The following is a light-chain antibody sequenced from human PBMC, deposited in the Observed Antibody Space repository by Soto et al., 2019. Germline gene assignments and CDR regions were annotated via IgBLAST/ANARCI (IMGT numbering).Light chain of an antibody. CDR2: LGS. Sequence: DIVMTQSPLSLPVTPGEPASISCRSSQSLLHSNGYNYLDWYLQKPGQSPQLLIYLGSNRASGVPERFSGSGSGTDFTLKISRVEAKYVGVYYCMQALHTPRTFDQGTKVEIK. J-gene: IGKJ1*01. CDR1: QSLLHSNGYNY. CDR3: MQALHTPRT. V-gene: IGKV2-28*01.